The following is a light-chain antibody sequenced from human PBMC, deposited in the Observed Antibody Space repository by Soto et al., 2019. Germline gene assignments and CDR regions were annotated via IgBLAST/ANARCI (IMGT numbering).Light chain of an antibody. V-gene: IGKV1D-8*01. Sequence: VIWMTQSPSLLSASTGDRVTISCRISQVISSYLAWYQQKPGKAPELLIYAASTLQSGVPSRFSGSGSGTDFTLTISCLQSEDFATYYCQQYYSFPRTFGQGTKVEIK. CDR2: AAS. CDR3: QQYYSFPRT. J-gene: IGKJ1*01. CDR1: QVISSY.